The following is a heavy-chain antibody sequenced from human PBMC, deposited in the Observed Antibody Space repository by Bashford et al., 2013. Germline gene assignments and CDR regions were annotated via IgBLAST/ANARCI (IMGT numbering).Heavy chain of an antibody. V-gene: IGHV1-8*01. J-gene: IGHJ4*02. CDR3: ARRLYGFGKSHCLR. Sequence: WVRQAPGQGLEWMGWMNPNSGNTGSAQKFQDRITMTRNTSISTAYMDLSSLTSEDTAVYYCARRLYGFGKSHCLRGGQGTLVTVSS. CDR2: MNPNSGNT. D-gene: IGHD3-10*01.